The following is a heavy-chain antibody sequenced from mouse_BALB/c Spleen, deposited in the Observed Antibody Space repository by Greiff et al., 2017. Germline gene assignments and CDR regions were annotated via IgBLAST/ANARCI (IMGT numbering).Heavy chain of an antibody. J-gene: IGHJ4*01. Sequence: QVQLQQSGPGLVAPSQSLSITCTVSGFSLTSYGVHWVRQPPGKGLEWLGVIWAGGSTNYNSALMSRLSISKDNSKSQVFLKMNSLQTDDTAMYYCASPLYDYDVADYAMDYWGQGTSVTVSS. D-gene: IGHD2-4*01. V-gene: IGHV2-9*02. CDR1: GFSLTSYG. CDR3: ASPLYDYDVADYAMDY. CDR2: IWAGGST.